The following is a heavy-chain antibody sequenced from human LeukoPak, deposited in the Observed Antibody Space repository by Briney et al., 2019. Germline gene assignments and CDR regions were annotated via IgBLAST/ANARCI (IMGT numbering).Heavy chain of an antibody. Sequence: SETLSLTCTVSGGSINGYYWSWIRQSPGKGLESLGYIYYTGSTNYNPSLRSRVTMSVDTSRNQFFLRLSSVTAADTAVYYCARRRSRITMVRGGTFDPWGQGTLVTVSS. CDR2: IYYTGST. J-gene: IGHJ5*02. CDR1: GGSINGYY. V-gene: IGHV4-59*01. D-gene: IGHD3-10*01. CDR3: ARRRSRITMVRGGTFDP.